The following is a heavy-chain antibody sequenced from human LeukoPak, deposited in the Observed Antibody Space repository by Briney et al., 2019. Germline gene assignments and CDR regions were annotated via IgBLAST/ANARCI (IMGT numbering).Heavy chain of an antibody. CDR1: GDSITTSNYY. CDR3: ASSDMVRGVRNDY. D-gene: IGHD3-10*01. CDR2: IYYSGIT. Sequence: PSETLSLTCTVSGDSITTSNYYWGWIRQPPGKGLEWIGSIYYSGITYYNASLGSRVTTSLDTSKNPLSLKVNSVTAADTAVYYCASSDMVRGVRNDYWGQGTLVTVSS. V-gene: IGHV4-39*07. J-gene: IGHJ4*02.